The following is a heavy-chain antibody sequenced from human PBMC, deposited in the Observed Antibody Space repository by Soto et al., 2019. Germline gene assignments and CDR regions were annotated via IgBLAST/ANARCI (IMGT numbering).Heavy chain of an antibody. Sequence: GESLKISCQGSGYSFSAYWIGWARQMPGKGLEWMGIIFPGDSDTRYRPSFQGQVTISADMSTNSAYLQWSNLKASDSGMYFSGRGGIIGTQPDYWGQGTQVTVSS. CDR3: GRGGIIGTQPDY. J-gene: IGHJ4*02. CDR2: IFPGDSDT. CDR1: GYSFSAYW. V-gene: IGHV5-51*01. D-gene: IGHD1-7*01.